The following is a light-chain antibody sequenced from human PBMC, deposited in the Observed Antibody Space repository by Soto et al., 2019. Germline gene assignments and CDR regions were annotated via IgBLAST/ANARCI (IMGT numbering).Light chain of an antibody. J-gene: IGKJ1*01. CDR1: QSVSSD. CDR2: GAS. CDR3: HQYNNWPPWT. V-gene: IGKV3D-15*01. Sequence: IVMTHSPATLSVSPGERATLSCRASQSVSSDLAWYHQKPGQAPRLLIYGASTRVTGIPARFSGNGSGTEFTLTISSLQSEDFAVYYCHQYNNWPPWTFGQGTKVDI.